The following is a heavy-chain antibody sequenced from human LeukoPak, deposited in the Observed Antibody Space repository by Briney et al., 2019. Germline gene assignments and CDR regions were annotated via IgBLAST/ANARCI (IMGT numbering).Heavy chain of an antibody. V-gene: IGHV3-33*08. D-gene: IGHD1-26*01. J-gene: IGHJ5*02. CDR3: ARDWELGPWFDP. Sequence: PGGSLRLSCAASGFTFNTYEMHWVRQAPGKGLEWVAVIWYDGSNKYYADSVKGRFTISRDNSKNTLYLQMNSLRAEDTAVYYCARDWELGPWFDPWGQGTLVTVSS. CDR2: IWYDGSNK. CDR1: GFTFNTYE.